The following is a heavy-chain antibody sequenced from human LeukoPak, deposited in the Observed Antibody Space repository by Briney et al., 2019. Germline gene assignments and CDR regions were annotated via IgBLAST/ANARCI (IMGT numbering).Heavy chain of an antibody. Sequence: SQTLSLTCTVSGGSISSGRYYWSWIRQPAGKGLEWIGRISTSGRTDYNPSLKSRVTISVDTSKNQFSLKLSSVTAADTAVYYCARGPLNGITEYFQHWGQGTLVTVSS. CDR1: GGSISSGRYY. CDR3: ARGPLNGITEYFQH. J-gene: IGHJ1*01. D-gene: IGHD3-9*01. V-gene: IGHV4-61*02. CDR2: ISTSGRT.